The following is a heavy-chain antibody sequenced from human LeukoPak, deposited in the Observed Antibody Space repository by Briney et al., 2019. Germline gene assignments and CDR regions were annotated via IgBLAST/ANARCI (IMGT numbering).Heavy chain of an antibody. D-gene: IGHD3-10*01. V-gene: IGHV4-59*11. CDR1: GSSINSHY. J-gene: IGHJ4*02. Sequence: PSETLSLTCSVSGSSINSHYWSWIRQSPGKGLEWIGYLFNGGSTNYNPSLKSRVTMSLDTSRDQFSLRLSSVTAADTAIYYCASRPADSTWFGVFDYWSQGTLVTVSS. CDR3: ASRPADSTWFGVFDY. CDR2: LFNGGST.